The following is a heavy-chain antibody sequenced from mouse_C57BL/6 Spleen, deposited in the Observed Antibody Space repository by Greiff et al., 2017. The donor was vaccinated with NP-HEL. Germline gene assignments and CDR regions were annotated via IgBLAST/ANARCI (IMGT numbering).Heavy chain of an antibody. J-gene: IGHJ2*01. D-gene: IGHD2-1*01. Sequence: VQLQQSGAELVQPGASVTLSCTASGFNIQDYYMHWVKQRTEQGLEWIGRIDPEDGETSYASHFQGKATITADTSSNTAYLQLSSLTPEDTAVYYCARDGNYVYFDYWGQGTTLTVSS. CDR2: IDPEDGET. V-gene: IGHV14-2*01. CDR3: ARDGNYVYFDY. CDR1: GFNIQDYY.